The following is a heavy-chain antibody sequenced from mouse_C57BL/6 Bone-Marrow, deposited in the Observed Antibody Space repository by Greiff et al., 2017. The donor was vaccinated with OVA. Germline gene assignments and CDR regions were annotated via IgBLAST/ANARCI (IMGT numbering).Heavy chain of an antibody. CDR3: ARDEGTDDY. Sequence: ESGPGLVKPSQSLSLTCSVTGYSITSGYYWNWIRQFPGNKLEWMGYISYDGSNNYNPSLKNRISITRDTSKNQFFLKLNSVTTEDTATYYCARDEGTDDYWGQGTTLTVSS. J-gene: IGHJ2*01. V-gene: IGHV3-6*01. CDR1: GYSITSGYY. CDR2: ISYDGSN. D-gene: IGHD3-3*01.